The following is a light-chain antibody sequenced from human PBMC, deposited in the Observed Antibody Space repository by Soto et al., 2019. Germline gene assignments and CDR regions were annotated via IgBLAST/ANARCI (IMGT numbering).Light chain of an antibody. CDR3: SSYTSSSTRV. J-gene: IGLJ1*01. CDR2: EVS. CDR1: SSDVGAYDY. V-gene: IGLV2-14*03. Sequence: QSVLTQPASVSGSPGQSITISCTGTSSDVGAYDYVSWYQQHPDKAPKLMIYEVSNRPSGVSNRFSGSKSVNTATLTISGVQADDEADYYCSSYTSSSTRVFGTGTKVTVL.